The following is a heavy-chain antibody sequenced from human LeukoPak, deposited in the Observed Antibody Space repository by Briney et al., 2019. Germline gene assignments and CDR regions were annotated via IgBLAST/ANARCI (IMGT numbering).Heavy chain of an antibody. CDR3: ARDQAPEGQWELPWFDP. V-gene: IGHV3-33*01. D-gene: IGHD1-26*01. Sequence: GGSLGLSCAASGFTFSSYGMHWVRQAPGKGLEWVAVIWYDGSNKYYADSVKGRFTISRDNSKNTLYLQMNSLRAEDTAVYYCARDQAPEGQWELPWFDPWGQGTLVTVSS. CDR1: GFTFSSYG. CDR2: IWYDGSNK. J-gene: IGHJ5*02.